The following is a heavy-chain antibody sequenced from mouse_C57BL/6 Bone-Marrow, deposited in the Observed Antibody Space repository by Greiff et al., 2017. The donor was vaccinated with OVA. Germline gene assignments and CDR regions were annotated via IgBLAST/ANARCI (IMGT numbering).Heavy chain of an antibody. CDR2: IWSDGST. D-gene: IGHD1-1*01. CDR3: ARHDGSSSAWFAY. J-gene: IGHJ3*01. Sequence: VQLQESGPGLVAPSQSLSITCTVSGFSLTSYGVHWVRQPPGKGLEWLVVIWSDGSTTYNSALKSRLSISKDNSKSQVFLKMNSLQTDDTAMYYCARHDGSSSAWFAYWGQGTLVTVSA. CDR1: GFSLTSYG. V-gene: IGHV2-6-1*01.